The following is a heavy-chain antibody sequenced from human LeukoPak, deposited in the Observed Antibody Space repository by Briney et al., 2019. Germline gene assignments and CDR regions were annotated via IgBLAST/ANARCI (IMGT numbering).Heavy chain of an antibody. V-gene: IGHV3-30*18. CDR2: ISYDGSNK. J-gene: IGHJ4*02. D-gene: IGHD3-10*01. CDR3: AKDRLLWFGESAPHY. CDR1: GFTFSSYG. Sequence: GGSLRLSCAASGFTFSSYGMHWVRQAPGKGLEWVAVISYDGSNKYYADSVKGRFTISRDNSKNTLYLQMNSLRAEDTAVYYCAKDRLLWFGESAPHYWGQGTLVTVSS.